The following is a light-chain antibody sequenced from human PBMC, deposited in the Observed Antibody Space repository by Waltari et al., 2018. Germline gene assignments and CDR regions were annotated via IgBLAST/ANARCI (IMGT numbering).Light chain of an antibody. CDR1: SSDVGAYNF. Sequence: QSALTQPASVSGSPGQSITISCTGTSSDVGAYNFVSWSQQHPGKAPKLMIYDVSNRPSGVSNRFSGSKSGNTASLTISGLQAEDEADYYCSSYTSSSTLWVFGGGTKLTIL. V-gene: IGLV2-14*01. CDR3: SSYTSSSTLWV. CDR2: DVS. J-gene: IGLJ3*02.